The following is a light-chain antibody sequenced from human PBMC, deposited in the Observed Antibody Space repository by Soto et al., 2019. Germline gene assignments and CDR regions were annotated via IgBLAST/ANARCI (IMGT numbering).Light chain of an antibody. J-gene: IGLJ2*01. Sequence: QSVLTQSPSVSAAPGQPVTISCSGSSSNIGNNYVSWYQQLPGTAPKLLIYDNNKRPSGIPDRFSGSKSGTSGTLDITGHQTGDEADYYCATWDGSLPGEVFGGGTKLTVL. CDR1: SSNIGNNY. CDR2: DNN. CDR3: ATWDGSLPGEV. V-gene: IGLV1-51*01.